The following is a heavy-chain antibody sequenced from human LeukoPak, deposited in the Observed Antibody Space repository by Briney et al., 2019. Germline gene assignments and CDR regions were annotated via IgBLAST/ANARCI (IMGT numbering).Heavy chain of an antibody. D-gene: IGHD5-18*01. Sequence: SETLSLTCTVSGGSIRSYYWSWVRQPPGKGLERMSYVSYSGSTDHNPSLESRVIMSIDTSKNQFSLRLRSVTAADTAVYYCARENDRYGRIDYWGQGTQVTVSS. V-gene: IGHV4-59*01. CDR3: ARENDRYGRIDY. CDR2: VSYSGST. J-gene: IGHJ4*02. CDR1: GGSIRSYY.